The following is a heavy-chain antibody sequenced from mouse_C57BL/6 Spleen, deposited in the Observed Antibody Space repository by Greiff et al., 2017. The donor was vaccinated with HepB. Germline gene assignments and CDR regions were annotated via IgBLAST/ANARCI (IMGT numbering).Heavy chain of an antibody. J-gene: IGHJ2*01. CDR1: GYSFTSYY. Sequence: QVQLQQSGPELVKPGASVKISCKASGYSFTSYYIHWVKQRPGQGLEWIGWIYPGSGNTKYNEKFKGKATLTADTSSSTAYMQLSSLTSEDSAVYYGARAYGSSYDYWGQGTTLTVSS. CDR3: ARAYGSSYDY. V-gene: IGHV1-66*01. D-gene: IGHD1-1*01. CDR2: IYPGSGNT.